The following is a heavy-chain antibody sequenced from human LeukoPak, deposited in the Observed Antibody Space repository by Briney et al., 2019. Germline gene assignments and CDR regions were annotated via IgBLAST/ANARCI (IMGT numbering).Heavy chain of an antibody. D-gene: IGHD1-26*01. J-gene: IGHJ4*02. CDR3: AKGTWELLGGNYFDY. CDR2: ISGSGGST. Sequence: GGSLRLSCAASGFAFSSYAMSWVRQAPGKGLEWVSAISGSGGSTYYADSVKGRFTISRDNSKNTLYLQMNSLRAEDTAVYYCAKGTWELLGGNYFDYWGQGTLVTVSS. CDR1: GFAFSSYA. V-gene: IGHV3-23*01.